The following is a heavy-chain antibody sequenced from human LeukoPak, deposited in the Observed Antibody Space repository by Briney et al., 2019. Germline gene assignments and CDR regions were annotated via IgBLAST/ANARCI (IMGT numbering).Heavy chain of an antibody. Sequence: GGSLRLSCAASGFTVSSNYMSWVRQAPGKGLEWVSVIYSGGSTYYADSVKGRFTISRDNSKNTLYLQMNSLRAEDTAVYYCAKATNWGSREAFDIWGQGTMVTVSS. CDR1: GFTVSSNY. D-gene: IGHD7-27*01. CDR3: AKATNWGSREAFDI. CDR2: IYSGGST. J-gene: IGHJ3*02. V-gene: IGHV3-53*01.